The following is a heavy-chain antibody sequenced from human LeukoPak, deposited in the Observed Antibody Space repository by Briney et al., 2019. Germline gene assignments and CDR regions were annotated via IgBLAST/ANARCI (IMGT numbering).Heavy chain of an antibody. CDR3: AKDSETPGCFDH. J-gene: IGHJ4*02. CDR1: GFTFTNYA. Sequence: GGSPRLSCVASGFTFTNYAMNWVRQASGKGLEWVSRITGSGGGTDCADSVKGRFTISRDNSKNTLYLQMTSLRAEDTAIYYCAKDSETPGCFDHWGQGTPVTVSS. D-gene: IGHD6-19*01. CDR2: ITGSGGGT. V-gene: IGHV3-23*01.